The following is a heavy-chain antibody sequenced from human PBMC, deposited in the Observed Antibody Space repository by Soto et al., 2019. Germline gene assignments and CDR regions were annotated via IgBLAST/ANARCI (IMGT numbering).Heavy chain of an antibody. J-gene: IGHJ4*02. Sequence: ASVKVSCKASGYTFTSYAMHWVRQAPGQRLEWMGWINAGNGNTKYSQKFQGRVTITRDTSASTAYMELSSLRSEDTAVYYCARSEDIVVVVARQYFDYWGQGTLVTVSS. CDR2: INAGNGNT. CDR1: GYTFTSYA. CDR3: ARSEDIVVVVARQYFDY. D-gene: IGHD2-15*01. V-gene: IGHV1-3*01.